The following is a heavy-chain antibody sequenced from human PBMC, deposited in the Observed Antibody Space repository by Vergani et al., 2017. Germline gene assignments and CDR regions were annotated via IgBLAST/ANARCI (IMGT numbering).Heavy chain of an antibody. D-gene: IGHD2-2*01. CDR1: GFTFGSYG. Sequence: QVQLVESGGGVVQPGGSLRLSCAASGFTFGSYGMHWVRQAPGKGLEWVAFIRYDGSNKYYADSVKGRFTISRDNSKNTLYLQMNSLRAEDTAVYYCAKVLPIVVVPAARGYYYYGMDVWGQGTTVTVSS. J-gene: IGHJ6*02. V-gene: IGHV3-30*02. CDR2: IRYDGSNK. CDR3: AKVLPIVVVPAARGYYYYGMDV.